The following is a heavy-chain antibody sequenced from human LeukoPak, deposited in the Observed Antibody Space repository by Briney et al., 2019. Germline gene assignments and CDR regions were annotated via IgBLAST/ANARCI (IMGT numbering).Heavy chain of an antibody. D-gene: IGHD1-14*01. Sequence: KTSETLSLTCTVSGGSISSYYWSWIRQPPGKGLEWIGYIYYSGSTNYNPSLKSRVSILVDTSKNQFSLKLSSVTAADTAVYYCARDGYPRRAFDIWGQGTMVTVSS. J-gene: IGHJ3*02. CDR1: GGSISSYY. CDR2: IYYSGST. CDR3: ARDGYPRRAFDI. V-gene: IGHV4-59*01.